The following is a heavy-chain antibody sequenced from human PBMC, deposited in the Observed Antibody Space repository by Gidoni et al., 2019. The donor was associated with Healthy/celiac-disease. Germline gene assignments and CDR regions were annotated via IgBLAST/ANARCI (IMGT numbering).Heavy chain of an antibody. CDR3: ARQSPGDSSGYYGVPIDY. CDR2: IYPGDSDT. V-gene: IGHV5-51*01. Sequence: EVQLVQSGAEVKKPGESLKISCKGSGYSFTSYWIGWVRQMPGKGLEWMGIIYPGDSDTIYSPSFQGQVTISADKSISTAYLQWSSLKASDTAMYYCARQSPGDSSGYYGVPIDYWGQGTLVTVSS. J-gene: IGHJ4*02. D-gene: IGHD3-22*01. CDR1: GYSFTSYW.